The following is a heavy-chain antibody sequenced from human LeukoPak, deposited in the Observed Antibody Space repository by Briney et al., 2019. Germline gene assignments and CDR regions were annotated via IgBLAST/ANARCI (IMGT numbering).Heavy chain of an antibody. Sequence: GGSLRLSCAASGFTVSSNYMSWVRQAPGKGLEWVATISYDGANTYYADSVKGRFTISRDNSENTLYLQMNSLRAEDTAVYYCARGRNLVATSGYFDYWGQGTLVTVSS. CDR2: ISYDGANT. D-gene: IGHD5-12*01. CDR3: ARGRNLVATSGYFDY. V-gene: IGHV3-30-3*01. J-gene: IGHJ4*02. CDR1: GFTVSSNY.